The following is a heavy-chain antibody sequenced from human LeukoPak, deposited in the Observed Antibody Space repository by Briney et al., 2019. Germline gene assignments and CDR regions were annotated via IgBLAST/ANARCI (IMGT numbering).Heavy chain of an antibody. D-gene: IGHD3-10*01. CDR1: GYTFSSYA. J-gene: IGHJ2*01. CDR3: ARGFSGWYFDL. Sequence: ASVRVSCKTSGYTFSSYAISWVRQAPGQGLEWMGGIIPIFGTANYAQKFQGRVTITADKSTSTAYMELSSLRSEDTAVYYCARGFSGWYFDLWGRGTLVTVSS. V-gene: IGHV1-69*06. CDR2: IIPIFGTA.